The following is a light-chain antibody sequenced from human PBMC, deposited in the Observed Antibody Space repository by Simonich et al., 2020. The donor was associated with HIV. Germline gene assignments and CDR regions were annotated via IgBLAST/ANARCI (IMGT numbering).Light chain of an antibody. V-gene: IGLV3-10*01. Sequence: SYELTQPPSVSVSPGQTARITCSGDELPQEHAYWYQQKSGQAPVLVIYEDSERHSGIPERFSGSSSGTMATLTISGAQVEDEGDYYCYSTDSSGNHRVFGGGTKLTVL. CDR2: EDS. CDR1: ELPQEH. J-gene: IGLJ3*02. CDR3: YSTDSSGNHRV.